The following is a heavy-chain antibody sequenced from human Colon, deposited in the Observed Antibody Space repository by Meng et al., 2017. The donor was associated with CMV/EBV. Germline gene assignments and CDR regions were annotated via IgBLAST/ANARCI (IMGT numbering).Heavy chain of an antibody. V-gene: IGHV2-5*02. CDR2: IYWDDDT. CDR3: VHRSYSGQDDY. Sequence: QITQQVSGPTLVKPTQTPTLTCTFSGFSFTTDKAGVGWIRHPPGKALEWLALIYWDDDTRYSPSLKTRLTITRDTSKNQVILTMTNMDPADTATYYCVHRSYSGQDDYWGQGALVTVSS. D-gene: IGHD5-12*01. J-gene: IGHJ4*02. CDR1: GFSFTTDKAG.